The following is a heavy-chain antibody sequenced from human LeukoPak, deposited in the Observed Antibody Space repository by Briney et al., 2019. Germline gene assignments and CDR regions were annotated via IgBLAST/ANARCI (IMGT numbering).Heavy chain of an antibody. D-gene: IGHD3-22*01. CDR1: GFTFSNHG. Sequence: GGSLRLSCAASGFTFSNHGMNWVRQAPGKGLEWVSGISPSGDITYYADSVKGRFTISRDNSKNTLYLEVISLTAEDTAVYYCAKRKGYDSSTRYLDYWGQGTLVTVSS. J-gene: IGHJ4*02. CDR3: AKRKGYDSSTRYLDY. V-gene: IGHV3-23*01. CDR2: ISPSGDIT.